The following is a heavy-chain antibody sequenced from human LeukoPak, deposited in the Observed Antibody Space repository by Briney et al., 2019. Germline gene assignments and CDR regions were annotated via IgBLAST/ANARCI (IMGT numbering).Heavy chain of an antibody. J-gene: IGHJ4*02. CDR3: ARDNPPDY. CDR1: GFTFSSSW. V-gene: IGHV3-7*03. Sequence: GGSLRLSCVASGFTFSSSWMSWVRQAPGEGLEWVANIKQDGSEKSYVESVRGRFTISRDNARNSLYLQLNSLRAEDTALYYCARDNPPDYWGQGTLVTVSS. CDR2: IKQDGSEK.